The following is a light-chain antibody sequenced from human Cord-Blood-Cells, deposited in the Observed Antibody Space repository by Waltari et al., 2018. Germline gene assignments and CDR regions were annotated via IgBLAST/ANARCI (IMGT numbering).Light chain of an antibody. Sequence: QSALTQPASVSGSPGQSITISCPGTSSDVGGYNYVSWYQQHPGKAPKLMIYYFSKRPSGVSNRFSGSKSGNTASLTISGLQAEDEADYYCSSYTSSSTVFGGGTKLTVL. CDR2: YFS. CDR3: SSYTSSSTV. CDR1: SSDVGGYNY. J-gene: IGLJ3*02. V-gene: IGLV2-14*01.